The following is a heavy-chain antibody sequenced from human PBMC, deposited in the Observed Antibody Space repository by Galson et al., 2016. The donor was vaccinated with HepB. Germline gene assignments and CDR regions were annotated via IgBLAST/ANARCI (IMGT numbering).Heavy chain of an antibody. D-gene: IGHD2-21*01. V-gene: IGHV3-33*01. CDR3: ARGGDETFYYYYGMDV. CDR2: IWFDGGDE. Sequence: SLRLSCAASGFTFSTYAMHWVRQAPGKGLEWVAVIWFDGGDEYYADSVNGRFTISRDNSKNTLFLQMNSLKGEDTAVYYCARGGDETFYYYYGMDVWGQGTTVTVSS. J-gene: IGHJ6*02. CDR1: GFTFSTYA.